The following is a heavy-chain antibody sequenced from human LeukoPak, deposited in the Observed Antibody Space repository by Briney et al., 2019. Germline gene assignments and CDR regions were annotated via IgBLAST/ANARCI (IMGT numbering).Heavy chain of an antibody. J-gene: IGHJ5*02. CDR1: NGSINSNSNY. V-gene: IGHV4-39*07. Sequence: SETLSLTCTLSNGSINSNSNYWGWVRQPPGKGLEWIGSIYYTGKTYYNASLKSRISISLETSKNQFSLMLNSVTAADTAMYYCARDFGSSSWGWFDPWGQGTVVIVSS. CDR2: IYYTGKT. D-gene: IGHD6-6*01. CDR3: ARDFGSSSWGWFDP.